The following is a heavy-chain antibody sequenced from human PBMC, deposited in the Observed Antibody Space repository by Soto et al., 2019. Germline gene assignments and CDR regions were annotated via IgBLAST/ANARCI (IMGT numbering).Heavy chain of an antibody. V-gene: IGHV4-30-2*01. D-gene: IGHD4-17*01. CDR3: AREGNTYGVGP. J-gene: IGHJ5*02. CDR1: GGSISSGGYS. CDR2: IYHSGST. Sequence: QLQLQESGSGLVKPSQTLSLTCAVSGGSISSGGYSWCWIRQPPGKGLEWIGYIYHSGSTYYNPSPRGLGTTSVDRAKNQFSLNLISVTAADPAVYSCAREGNTYGVGPWGQGTLDTVSS.